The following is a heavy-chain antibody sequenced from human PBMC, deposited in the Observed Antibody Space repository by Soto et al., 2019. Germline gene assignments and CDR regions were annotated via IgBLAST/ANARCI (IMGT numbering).Heavy chain of an antibody. CDR2: INPNSGGT. J-gene: IGHJ3*02. D-gene: IGHD7-27*01. V-gene: IGHV1-2*04. CDR1: GYTFTGYY. CDR3: ARSPHWGSNAFDI. Sequence: TSVKVSCKASGYTFTGYYMHWVRQAPGQGLEWMGWINPNSGGTNYAQKFQGWVTMTRDTSISTAYMELSRLRSDDTAVYYCARSPHWGSNAFDIWGQGTMVTVSS.